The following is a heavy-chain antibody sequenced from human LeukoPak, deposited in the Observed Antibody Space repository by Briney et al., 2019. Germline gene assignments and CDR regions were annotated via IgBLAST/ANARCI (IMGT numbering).Heavy chain of an antibody. CDR2: IYTSGST. CDR3: ARGRVVGATTYYYYYMDV. V-gene: IGHV4-61*02. D-gene: IGHD1-26*01. Sequence: SETLSLTCTVSGGSISSGSYYWSWIRQPAGKGLEWIGRIYTSGSTNYNPSLKSRVTMSVDTSKNQFSLKLSSVTAADTAVYYCARGRVVGATTYYYYYMDVWGKGTTVTVSS. J-gene: IGHJ6*03. CDR1: GGSISSGSYY.